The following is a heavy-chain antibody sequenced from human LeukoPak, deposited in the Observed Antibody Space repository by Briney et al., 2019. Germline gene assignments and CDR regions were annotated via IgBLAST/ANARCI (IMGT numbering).Heavy chain of an antibody. CDR3: ARDLEGGYQLLKY. D-gene: IGHD2-2*01. J-gene: IGHJ4*02. CDR2: IWYDGSNK. V-gene: IGHV3-33*01. Sequence: GGSLRLSCAASGFTFSTYGMHCVRQAPGKGLEWVAVIWYDGSNKYYADSVKGRFTISRDNSKNTLYLQMNSLRAEDTAVYYCARDLEGGYQLLKYWGQGTLVTVSS. CDR1: GFTFSTYG.